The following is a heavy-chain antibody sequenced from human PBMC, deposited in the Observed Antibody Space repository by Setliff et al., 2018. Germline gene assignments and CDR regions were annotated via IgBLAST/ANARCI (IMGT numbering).Heavy chain of an antibody. J-gene: IGHJ5*02. CDR2: ISGSGSA. CDR3: ATDGPVLNGDYIS. D-gene: IGHD3-10*01. Sequence: LSLTCAVSGGSFSNHYWTWIRQTPGKGLEWIGEISGSGSARSNPSLKSRLTISVDKSKNQFSLSLRSVTAADTAVYYCATDGPVLNGDYISWGQGTLVTVSS. CDR1: GGSFSNHY. V-gene: IGHV4-34*01.